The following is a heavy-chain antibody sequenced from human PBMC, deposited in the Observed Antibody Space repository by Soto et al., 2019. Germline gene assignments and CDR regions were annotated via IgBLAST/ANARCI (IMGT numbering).Heavy chain of an antibody. CDR2: IKSKTDGGTT. Sequence: GGSLRLSCAASGVTFSNAWMNWVRQAPGKRLEWVGRIKSKTDGGTTDYAAPVKGRFTISRDDSKNTLYLQMNSLKTEDTAVYYCAKVYDFWSGYSPGYMDVWGKGTTVTVSS. CDR3: AKVYDFWSGYSPGYMDV. D-gene: IGHD3-3*01. CDR1: GVTFSNAW. V-gene: IGHV3-15*07. J-gene: IGHJ6*03.